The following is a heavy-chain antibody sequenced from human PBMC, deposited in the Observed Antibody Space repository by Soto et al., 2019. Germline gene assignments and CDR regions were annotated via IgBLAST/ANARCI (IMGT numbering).Heavy chain of an antibody. Sequence: GGSLRLSCAASGFTFSSYAMHWVRQAPGKGLEWVAVISYDGSNKYYADSVKGRFTISRDNSKNTLYLQMNSLRAEDTAVYYCARDYIGSGYSSGWADYYYYGMDVWGQGTTVTVSS. CDR1: GFTFSSYA. CDR2: ISYDGSNK. D-gene: IGHD6-19*01. J-gene: IGHJ6*02. CDR3: ARDYIGSGYSSGWADYYYYGMDV. V-gene: IGHV3-30-3*01.